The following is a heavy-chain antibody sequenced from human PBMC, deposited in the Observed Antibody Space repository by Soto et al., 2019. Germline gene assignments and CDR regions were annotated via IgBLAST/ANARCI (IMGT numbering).Heavy chain of an antibody. D-gene: IGHD6-19*01. CDR3: ARRIAVAGTYDH. Sequence: GGSLRLSSAASGFTFNSYWMHWVRQVPGKGLECVSRIDGDGTTTHYADSVKGRFTISRDNAKNTLYLQMNSLRAEDSAVYLCARRIAVAGTYDHWGQGTLVTVSS. CDR1: GFTFNSYW. J-gene: IGHJ4*02. CDR2: IDGDGTTT. V-gene: IGHV3-74*01.